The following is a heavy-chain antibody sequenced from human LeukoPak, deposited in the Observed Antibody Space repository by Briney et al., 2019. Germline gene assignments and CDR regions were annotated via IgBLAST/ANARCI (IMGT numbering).Heavy chain of an antibody. Sequence: GGSLRLSCAASGITLSDYYVSWIRQAPGKGLEWVSYMCSSDTTIFYGDSVRGRFTISRDNSKNSLYLQMTSLRAEDTAVYYCASFGYSYGYYFDYWGQGTLVTVSS. D-gene: IGHD5-18*01. V-gene: IGHV3-11*01. CDR1: GITLSDYY. J-gene: IGHJ4*02. CDR2: MCSSDTTI. CDR3: ASFGYSYGYYFDY.